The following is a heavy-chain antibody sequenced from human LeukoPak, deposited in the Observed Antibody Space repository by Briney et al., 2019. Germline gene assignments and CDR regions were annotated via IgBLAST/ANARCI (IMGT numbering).Heavy chain of an antibody. V-gene: IGHV3-7*03. CDR3: ARDKEWFGNFDY. J-gene: IGHJ4*02. CDR2: IKQDGSER. Sequence: PGGSLRLSCAASGFTFSNYYMSWVRRAPGKGLEWVANIKQDGSERFYGDSVTGRFTISRDNAKNSLFLQMNSLRVEDAAIYYYARDKEWFGNFDYWGQGTLVTVSS. CDR1: GFTFSNYY. D-gene: IGHD3-10*01.